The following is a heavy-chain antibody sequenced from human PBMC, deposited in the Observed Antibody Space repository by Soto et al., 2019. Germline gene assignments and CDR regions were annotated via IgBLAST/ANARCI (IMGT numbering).Heavy chain of an antibody. Sequence: EVPLLASGGGLVQPGGSLRLSCAASGFTFSSYDMSWVRQAPGTGLGWVSAISGSGGSTYDADSVKGRFTISRDNSKNTQYLQMNSVRAEDTAIDYCVQPAAVADGWFDRWGKRTLGTVYS. CDR1: GFTFSSYD. CDR2: ISGSGGST. D-gene: IGHD6-19*01. CDR3: VQPAAVADGWFDR. J-gene: IGHJ5*02. V-gene: IGHV3-23*01.